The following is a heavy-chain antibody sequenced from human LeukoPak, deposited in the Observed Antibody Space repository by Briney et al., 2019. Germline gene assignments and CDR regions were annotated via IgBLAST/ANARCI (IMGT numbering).Heavy chain of an antibody. D-gene: IGHD5-12*01. CDR1: GFTFSYSW. Sequence: GGSLRLSCAASGFTFSYSWMSWVGQAPGKGLDWVANIKHDGSEKYYVDSVKGRFTISKDNAKNSLYLQMNSLRAEDTAMYYCARDRASAYNLDYWGQGTLVTVSS. J-gene: IGHJ4*02. CDR3: ARDRASAYNLDY. CDR2: IKHDGSEK. V-gene: IGHV3-7*01.